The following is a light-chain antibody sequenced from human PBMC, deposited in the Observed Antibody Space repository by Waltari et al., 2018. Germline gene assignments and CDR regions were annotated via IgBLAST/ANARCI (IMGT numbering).Light chain of an antibody. V-gene: IGLV2-14*01. Sequence: QSAPTQPASVSGSPGQSLPISCTGTSSDAGGYSFVPWHQQYPGKAPKVMIYGVNNRPSGVSNRFSGSKSGNTASLIISGLQADDEADYYCSSYTTSGTLVFGTGTKVTVL. CDR3: SSYTTSGTLV. CDR2: GVN. J-gene: IGLJ1*01. CDR1: SSDAGGYSF.